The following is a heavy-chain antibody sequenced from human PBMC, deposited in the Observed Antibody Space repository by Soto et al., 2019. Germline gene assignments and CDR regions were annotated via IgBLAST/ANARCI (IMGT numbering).Heavy chain of an antibody. CDR1: GYSFTSYS. Sequence: PVESLNISCKVSGYSFTSYSIGWVLQIPGKGLECMGIIYSGDSDTRYSPSFQGQVTIPADKSISTAYLQWSSLKASDTAMYYCARPLWYGGLETGAFDIWGQGTMVTVSS. D-gene: IGHD3-16*01. V-gene: IGHV5-51*01. CDR3: ARPLWYGGLETGAFDI. CDR2: IYSGDSDT. J-gene: IGHJ3*02.